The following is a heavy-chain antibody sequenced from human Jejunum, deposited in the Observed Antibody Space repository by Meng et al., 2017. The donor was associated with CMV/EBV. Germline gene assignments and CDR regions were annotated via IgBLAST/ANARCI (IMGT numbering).Heavy chain of an antibody. CDR2: IYYSGST. V-gene: IGHV4-59*01. CDR1: GGSISSFY. Sequence: SGGSISSFYWSWIRQPPGKGLEWIGYIYYSGSTNYNPSLKSRVTISVDPSKNQFSLKLSSVTAAATAVYYCARYLWFGEPYYFDYWGQGTLVTVSS. J-gene: IGHJ4*02. D-gene: IGHD3-10*01. CDR3: ARYLWFGEPYYFDY.